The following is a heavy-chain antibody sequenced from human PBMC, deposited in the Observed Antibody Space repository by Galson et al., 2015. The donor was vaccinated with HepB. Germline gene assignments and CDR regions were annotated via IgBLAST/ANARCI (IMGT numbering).Heavy chain of an antibody. CDR3: ARGYYGPGRLDY. D-gene: IGHD3-10*01. J-gene: IGHJ4*02. CDR1: GDSISGSHW. Sequence: ETLSLTCAVSGDSISGSHWWNWVRQPPGKGLECIGEIYHSGSTNYNLNLKSRVTISVDKSKNQFSLRLSAVTAADTAVYYCARGYYGPGRLDYWGQGILVTVSS. CDR2: IYHSGST. V-gene: IGHV4-4*02.